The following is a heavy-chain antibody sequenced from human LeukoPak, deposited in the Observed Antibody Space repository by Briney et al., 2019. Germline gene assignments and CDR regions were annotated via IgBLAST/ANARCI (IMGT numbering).Heavy chain of an antibody. Sequence: GGSLRLSCAASGFPFNKYSMTWVRQAPGKGLEWVSSISSSSRDIFYAESLKGRFTISRDNAKNSLYLHMNSLRAEDTAVYYCARLHYDFVWGIFDYWGQGTLVTVSS. J-gene: IGHJ4*02. D-gene: IGHD3-16*01. V-gene: IGHV3-21*01. CDR2: ISSSSRDI. CDR1: GFPFNKYS. CDR3: ARLHYDFVWGIFDY.